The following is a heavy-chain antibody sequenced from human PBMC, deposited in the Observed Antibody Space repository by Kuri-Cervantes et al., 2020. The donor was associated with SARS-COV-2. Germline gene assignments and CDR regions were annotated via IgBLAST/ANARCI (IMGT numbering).Heavy chain of an antibody. J-gene: IGHJ5*02. Sequence: GESLKISCAASGFTFSSYGMHWVRQAPGKGLGWVAFIRYDGSNKYYADSVKGRFTISRDNSKNTLYLQMNSLRAEDTAVYYCAKDAEQWLVPERNWFDPWGQGTLVTVSS. D-gene: IGHD6-19*01. CDR3: AKDAEQWLVPERNWFDP. CDR1: GFTFSSYG. CDR2: IRYDGSNK. V-gene: IGHV3-30*02.